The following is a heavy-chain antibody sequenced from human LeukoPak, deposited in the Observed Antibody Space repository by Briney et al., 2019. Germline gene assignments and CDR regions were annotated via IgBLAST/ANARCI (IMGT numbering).Heavy chain of an antibody. J-gene: IGHJ4*02. V-gene: IGHV4-4*02. CDR1: GGSISSSNW. D-gene: IGHD6-13*01. CDR3: ASYGGMYSSSWYGY. Sequence: SETLSLTCAVSGGSISSSNWWSWVRQPPGKGLEWIGEIYRSGSTNYNPSLKSRVTISVDKSKNQFSLKLSSVTAADTAVYYCASYGGMYSSSWYGYWGQGTLVTVSS. CDR2: IYRSGST.